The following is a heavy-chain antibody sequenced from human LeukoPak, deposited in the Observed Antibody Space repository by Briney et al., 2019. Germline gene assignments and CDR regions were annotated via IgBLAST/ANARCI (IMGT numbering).Heavy chain of an antibody. CDR2: INSDGSST. V-gene: IGHV3-74*01. CDR3: ATWWEGIAAQEFIF. D-gene: IGHD6-13*01. Sequence: PGGSLRLSCAASGFTFSSYWMHWVRPAPGKGLVWVSRINSDGSSTSYADSVKGRFTIPRDNAKNTLYLQMNSLRAEDAAVYYCATWWEGIAAQEFIFWGQGTLVTVSS. J-gene: IGHJ4*02. CDR1: GFTFSSYW.